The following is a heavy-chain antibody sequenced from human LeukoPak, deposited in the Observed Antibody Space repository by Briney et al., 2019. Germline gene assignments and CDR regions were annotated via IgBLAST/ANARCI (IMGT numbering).Heavy chain of an antibody. CDR2: IIPIFGTA. D-gene: IGHD2-15*01. V-gene: IGHV1-69*13. Sequence: ASVKVSCKASGGTFSSYAISWVRQAPGQGLEWMGGIIPIFGTANYAQKFQGRVTITADESTSTAYMELSSLRSEDTAVYYCARDSCSGGSCYGYYYYGMDVWGQGTTVTVSS. CDR1: GGTFSSYA. J-gene: IGHJ6*02. CDR3: ARDSCSGGSCYGYYYYGMDV.